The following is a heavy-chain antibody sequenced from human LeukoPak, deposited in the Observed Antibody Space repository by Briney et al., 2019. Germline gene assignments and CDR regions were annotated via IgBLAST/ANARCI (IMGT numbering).Heavy chain of an antibody. CDR1: GFTFSIYA. J-gene: IGHJ4*02. CDR3: TEREGSGYIGVY. CDR2: ITGSGDGT. Sequence: QPGGSLRLSCAASGFTFSIYAMNWVRQAPGKGLEWVSGITGSGDGTYYADTVKGRFTISRGNSKNTLYLQMNSLRAEDTAVYYCTEREGSGYIGVYWGQGTLVTVSS. D-gene: IGHD3-22*01. V-gene: IGHV3-23*01.